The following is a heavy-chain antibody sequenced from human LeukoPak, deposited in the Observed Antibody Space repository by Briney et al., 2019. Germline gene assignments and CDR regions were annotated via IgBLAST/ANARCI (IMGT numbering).Heavy chain of an antibody. D-gene: IGHD6-13*01. J-gene: IGHJ4*02. CDR1: GFTFSSYW. CDR2: IKQDGSEK. Sequence: GGSLRLSCAASGFTFSSYWMSWVRQAPGKGLEWVANIKQDGSEKYYVDSVKGRFTISRDNAKNSLYLQMNSLRAEDTAVYYCARGVEAAAGTGAGYWGQGTLVTVSS. V-gene: IGHV3-7*01. CDR3: ARGVEAAAGTGAGY.